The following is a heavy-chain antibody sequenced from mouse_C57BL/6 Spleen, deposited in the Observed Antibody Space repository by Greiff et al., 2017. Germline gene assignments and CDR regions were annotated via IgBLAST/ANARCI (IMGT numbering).Heavy chain of an antibody. J-gene: IGHJ2*01. D-gene: IGHD2-5*01. CDR1: GFTFSSYT. Sequence: EVQRVESGGGLVKPGGSLKLSCAASGFTFSSYTMSWVRQTPEKRLEWVATISGGGGNTYYPDSVKGRFTISRDNAKNTLYLQMSSLRSEDTALYYCARESPYYSNYYFDYWGQGTTLTVSS. CDR2: ISGGGGNT. V-gene: IGHV5-9*01. CDR3: ARESPYYSNYYFDY.